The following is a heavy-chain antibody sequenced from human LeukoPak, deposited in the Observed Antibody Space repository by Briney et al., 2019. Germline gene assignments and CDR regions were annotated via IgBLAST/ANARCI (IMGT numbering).Heavy chain of an antibody. V-gene: IGHV3-21*01. D-gene: IGHD3-3*01. CDR1: GFTFSSYS. CDR2: ISSSSSYI. CDR3: ARGNYDFWSGYYDSKYFDY. Sequence: GGSLRLSCAASGFTFSSYSMNWVRQAPGKGLEWVSSISSSSSYIYYADSVKGRFTISRDNAKNSLYLQMTSLRAEDTAVYYCARGNYDFWSGYYDSKYFDYWGQGTLVTVSS. J-gene: IGHJ4*02.